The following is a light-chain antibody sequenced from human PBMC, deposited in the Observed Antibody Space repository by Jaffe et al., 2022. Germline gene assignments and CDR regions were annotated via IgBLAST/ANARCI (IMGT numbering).Light chain of an antibody. V-gene: IGKV1-39*01. CDR2: AAS. J-gene: IGKJ4*01. CDR3: QQCYTTPPT. Sequence: DIQMTQSPSSLSASVGDRVTITCRASQSISNYLNWYQQIPGKAPKLLIYAASSLQSGVPLRFSGSGSGTDFTLTISSLQPEDFATYYCQQCYTTPPTFGGGTRVEIK. CDR1: QSISNY.